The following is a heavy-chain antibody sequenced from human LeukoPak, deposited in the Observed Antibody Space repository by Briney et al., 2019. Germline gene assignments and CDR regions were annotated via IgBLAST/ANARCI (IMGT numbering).Heavy chain of an antibody. J-gene: IGHJ2*01. Sequence: ASVKVSCKASGYTFTGYYMHWVRQAPGQGLEWMGWINPNSGGTNYAQKFQGRVTMTRDMSTSTVYMELSSLRSEDTAVYYCARVDATVTNWYFDLWGRGTLVTVSS. V-gene: IGHV1-2*02. CDR2: INPNSGGT. CDR3: ARVDATVTNWYFDL. D-gene: IGHD4-11*01. CDR1: GYTFTGYY.